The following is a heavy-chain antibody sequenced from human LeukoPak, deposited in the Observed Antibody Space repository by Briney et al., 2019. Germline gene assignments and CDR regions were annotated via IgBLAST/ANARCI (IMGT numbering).Heavy chain of an antibody. CDR2: IIPIFGTA. CDR1: GGTFSSYA. J-gene: IGHJ4*02. V-gene: IGHV1-69*13. D-gene: IGHD3-10*01. Sequence: SVKVSCKASGGTFSSYAISWVRQAPGQGLEWMGGIIPIFGTANYAQKFQGRVTITADESTSTVYMELSSLRSEDTAVYYCASSSGSYYTPYFDYWGQGTLVTVSS. CDR3: ASSSGSYYTPYFDY.